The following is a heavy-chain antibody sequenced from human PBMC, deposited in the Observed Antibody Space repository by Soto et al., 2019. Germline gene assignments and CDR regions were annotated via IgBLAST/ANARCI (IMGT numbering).Heavy chain of an antibody. CDR3: ARDSDSSGYYYSPFDY. CDR1: GFTFSSYA. J-gene: IGHJ4*02. Sequence: GGSLRLSCAASGFTFSSYAMHWVRQAPGKGLEWVAVISYDGSNKYYADSVKGRFTISRDNSKNTLYLQMNSLRAEDTAVYYCARDSDSSGYYYSPFDYWGQGTLVTVSS. V-gene: IGHV3-30-3*01. CDR2: ISYDGSNK. D-gene: IGHD3-22*01.